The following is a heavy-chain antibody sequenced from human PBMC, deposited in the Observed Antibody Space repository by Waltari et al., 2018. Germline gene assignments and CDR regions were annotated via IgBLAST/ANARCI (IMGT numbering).Heavy chain of an antibody. CDR3: SYSGSYKHFQD. Sequence: EVQLVESGGGLVQPVGSLRLSWAASGFTFRDLYIDWVRQAPGKGLEWVGRVRDTANRYTTEYAASVKGRFTISRDDLKNSLFLQMNSLKTEDTAVYYCSYSGSYKHFQDWGQGTLVTVSS. J-gene: IGHJ1*01. CDR1: GFTFRDLY. V-gene: IGHV3-72*01. D-gene: IGHD1-26*01. CDR2: VRDTANRYTT.